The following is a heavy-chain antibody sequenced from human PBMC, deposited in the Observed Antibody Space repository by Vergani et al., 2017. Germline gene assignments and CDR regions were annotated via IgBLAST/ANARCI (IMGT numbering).Heavy chain of an antibody. CDR2: IKSTFDRGTT. CDR1: GFSFRNAW. V-gene: IGHV3-15*07. Sequence: EVQLVESGGGIVKPGGSLRLSCVASGFSFRNAWMNWVRRTPGKGLEWVGRIKSTFDRGTTDYAAAVKGRFTISRDDSKNTLFLQMNGLKTEDTAVYYCATRPLYYYDSSGYYYVGAFDIWGQGTMVTVSS. J-gene: IGHJ3*02. CDR3: ATRPLYYYDSSGYYYVGAFDI. D-gene: IGHD3-22*01.